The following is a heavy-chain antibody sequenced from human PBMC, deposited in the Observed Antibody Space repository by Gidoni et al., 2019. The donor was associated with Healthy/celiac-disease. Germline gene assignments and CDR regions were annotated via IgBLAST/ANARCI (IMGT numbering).Heavy chain of an antibody. CDR1: GGSISSYY. D-gene: IGHD5-18*01. Sequence: QVQLQESGPGLVKPSETLSLTCTVSGGSISSYYWSWIRQPPGKGLEWIGYIYYSGSTNYNPSLKSRVTISVDTSKNQFSLKLSSVTAADTAVYYCARQSYGSDYWGQGTLVTVSS. V-gene: IGHV4-59*08. CDR2: IYYSGST. CDR3: ARQSYGSDY. J-gene: IGHJ4*02.